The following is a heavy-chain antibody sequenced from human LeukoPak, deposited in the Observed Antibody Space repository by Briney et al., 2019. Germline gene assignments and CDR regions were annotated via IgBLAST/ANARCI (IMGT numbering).Heavy chain of an antibody. CDR2: ISTSGSST. V-gene: IGHV3-11*06. Sequence: GGSLRLSCAASGFTFSNHYISWIRQAPGXGLEWVSYISTSGSSTKYAGSVKGRFTISRDNDKNSLYLQMNSLRAEDTARYYCARDYDYYYDSWGQGTLVTVSS. J-gene: IGHJ4*02. CDR3: ARDYDYYYDS. D-gene: IGHD3-22*01. CDR1: GFTFSNHY.